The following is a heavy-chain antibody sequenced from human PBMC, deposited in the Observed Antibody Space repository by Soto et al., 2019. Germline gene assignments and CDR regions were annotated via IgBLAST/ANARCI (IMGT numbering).Heavy chain of an antibody. V-gene: IGHV4-59*08. Sequence: SDTLSLTCTVSGGSLSSYYWSWIRQPPGKGLEWIGYIYYSGSTNYNPSLKSRVTISVDTSKNQFSLKLSSVTAADTAVYYCARRRYSSSPPYYYYYYMDVWGKGTTVTVSS. J-gene: IGHJ6*03. CDR2: IYYSGST. D-gene: IGHD6-6*01. CDR3: ARRRYSSSPPYYYYYYMDV. CDR1: GGSLSSYY.